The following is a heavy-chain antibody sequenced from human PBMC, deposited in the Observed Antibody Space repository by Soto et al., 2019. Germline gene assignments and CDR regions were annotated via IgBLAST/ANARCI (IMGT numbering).Heavy chain of an antibody. V-gene: IGHV3-33*01. J-gene: IGHJ4*02. Sequence: GGSLRLSCAASGFTFSSYGMHWVRQAPGKGLEWVAVIWYDGSNKYYADSVKGRFTISRDNSKNTLYLQMNSLRAEDTAVYYCARVFDSSGYPYLDYWGQGTLVTVSS. CDR3: ARVFDSSGYPYLDY. CDR1: GFTFSSYG. CDR2: IWYDGSNK. D-gene: IGHD3-22*01.